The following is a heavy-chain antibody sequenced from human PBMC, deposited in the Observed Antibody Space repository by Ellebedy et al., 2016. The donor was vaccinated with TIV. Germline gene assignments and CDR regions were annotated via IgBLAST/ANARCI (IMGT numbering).Heavy chain of an antibody. J-gene: IGHJ5*02. CDR1: GGTFSSYA. CDR2: IIPIFGTA. V-gene: IGHV1-69*13. CDR3: ARVHYYGSGRNWGGGWFDP. Sequence: SVKVSXXASGGTFSSYAISWVRQAPGQGLEWMGGIIPIFGTANYAQKFQGRVTITADESTSTAYMELSSLRSEDTAVYYCARVHYYGSGRNWGGGWFDPWGQGTLVTVSS. D-gene: IGHD3-10*01.